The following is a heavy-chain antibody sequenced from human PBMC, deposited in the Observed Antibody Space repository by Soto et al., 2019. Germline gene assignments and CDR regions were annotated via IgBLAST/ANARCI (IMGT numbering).Heavy chain of an antibody. CDR1: ALTFRNNW. J-gene: IGHJ4*02. D-gene: IGHD3-10*01. CDR3: ARGSGSSYFGF. V-gene: IGHV3-7*01. CDR2: INQDGSEK. Sequence: PGGSLRLSCAASALTFRNNWMSWVRQAPGKGLEWVANINQDGSEKSYVDSVKGRFTISRDRAKNSVYLHLSSLSAGDTAVYFCARGSGSSYFGFWGQGTLVTVSS.